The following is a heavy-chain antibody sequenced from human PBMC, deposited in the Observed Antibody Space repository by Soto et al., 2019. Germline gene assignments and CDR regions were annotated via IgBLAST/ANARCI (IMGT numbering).Heavy chain of an antibody. V-gene: IGHV3-21*01. J-gene: IGHJ4*02. D-gene: IGHD5-18*01. CDR2: ISSSSSYI. Sequence: GGSLRVPCAASGFTFSSYSMNGSRQAPGKRLEWVSSISSSSSYIYYADSVKGRFTISRDNAKNSLYLQMNSLRAEDTAVYYCARDQPGYSYGYGLGYWGQGT. CDR3: ARDQPGYSYGYGLGY. CDR1: GFTFSSYS.